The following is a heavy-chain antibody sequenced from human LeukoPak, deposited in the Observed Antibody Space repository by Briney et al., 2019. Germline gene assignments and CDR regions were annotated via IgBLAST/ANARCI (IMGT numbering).Heavy chain of an antibody. CDR3: AKDPGGGSNRYCSSTTCRRLPEGLNYYMDV. CDR2: ISSSSSTI. V-gene: IGHV3-48*01. J-gene: IGHJ6*03. D-gene: IGHD2-2*01. CDR1: GFTFSSYS. Sequence: GGSPRLSCAASGFTFSSYSMNWVRQAPGKGLEWVSYISSSSSTIYYADSVKGRFTISRDNAKNSLYLQMNSLRAEDTAVYYCAKDPGGGSNRYCSSTTCRRLPEGLNYYMDVWGKGTTVTVSS.